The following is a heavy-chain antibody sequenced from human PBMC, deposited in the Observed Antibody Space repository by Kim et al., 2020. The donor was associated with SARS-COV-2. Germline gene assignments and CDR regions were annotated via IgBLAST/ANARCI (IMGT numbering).Heavy chain of an antibody. Sequence: GRTDYPPSLKGRVIISVDTSKNQFSLKLNSVTAADTAVYYCARVFIGWFAPWGQGTLVTVSS. J-gene: IGHJ5*02. CDR2: GRT. D-gene: IGHD1-26*01. V-gene: IGHV4-39*07. CDR3: ARVFIGWFAP.